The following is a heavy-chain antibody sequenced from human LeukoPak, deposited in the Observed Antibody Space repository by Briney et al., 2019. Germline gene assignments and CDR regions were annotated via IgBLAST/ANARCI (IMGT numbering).Heavy chain of an antibody. Sequence: GESLKISCKASGYSFTTFWIGWVRQMPGKGLEWMGIIYPGDSDTRYSPSFQGQVTISADKSISTAYLQWSSLKASDTAMYYCARAAAAGSRWFDPWGQGTLVTVSS. CDR2: IYPGDSDT. CDR3: ARAAAAGSRWFDP. CDR1: GYSFTTFW. V-gene: IGHV5-51*01. J-gene: IGHJ5*02. D-gene: IGHD6-13*01.